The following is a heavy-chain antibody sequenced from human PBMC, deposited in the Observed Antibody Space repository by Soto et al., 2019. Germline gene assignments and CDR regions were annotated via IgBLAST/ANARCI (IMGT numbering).Heavy chain of an antibody. V-gene: IGHV3-33*01. CDR1: GFTFSSYG. D-gene: IGHD5-18*01. CDR2: IWYDGSNK. J-gene: IGHJ4*02. CDR3: ARDFSTSMVLYYFDY. Sequence: QVQLVESGGGVVQPGRSLRLSCAASGFTFSSYGMHWVRQAPGKGLEWVAVIWYDGSNKYYADSVKGRFTISRDNSKNTLYLQMNSLRDEDTAVYYCARDFSTSMVLYYFDYWGQGTLGTVSS.